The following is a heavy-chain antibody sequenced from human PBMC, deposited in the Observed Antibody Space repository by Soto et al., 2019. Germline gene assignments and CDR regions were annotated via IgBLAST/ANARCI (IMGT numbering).Heavy chain of an antibody. V-gene: IGHV4-61*01. CDR1: CGSVSANSYY. Sequence: TSETLSLTCTVSCGSVSANSYYWNWIRLHPGKGLQWVGHIYHHGIIQYSPSFKSRALISLDRPKNQLSLRLSSVTVADKAVYYCVRGSLYNFGSSGTELWFDPWGQGALVTVSS. CDR2: IYHHGII. J-gene: IGHJ5*02. D-gene: IGHD6-19*01. CDR3: VRGSLYNFGSSGTELWFDP.